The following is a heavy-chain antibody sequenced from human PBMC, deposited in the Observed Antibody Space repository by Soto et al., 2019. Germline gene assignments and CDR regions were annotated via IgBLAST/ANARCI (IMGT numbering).Heavy chain of an antibody. V-gene: IGHV3-7*01. Sequence: EVQLVESGGGLVQPGGSLRLSCAASGFTFSSYWMSWVRQAPGKGLEWVANIKQDGSEKYYVDSVKGRFTISRGNAKNSLYLQMNSLRAEDTAVYYCARVRIAARPRPFGNYYYYGMDVWGQGTTVTVSS. J-gene: IGHJ6*02. CDR1: GFTFSSYW. D-gene: IGHD6-6*01. CDR2: IKQDGSEK. CDR3: ARVRIAARPRPFGNYYYYGMDV.